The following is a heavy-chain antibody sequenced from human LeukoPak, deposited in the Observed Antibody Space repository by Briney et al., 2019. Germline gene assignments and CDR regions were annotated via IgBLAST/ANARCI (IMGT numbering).Heavy chain of an antibody. V-gene: IGHV3-30*04. D-gene: IGHD7-27*01. CDR2: ISYDGSNK. CDR3: ARDRGELGTLDY. J-gene: IGHJ4*02. CDR1: GFTFSSYA. Sequence: GRSLRLSCAASGFTFSSYAMHWVRQAPGKGLEGVAVISYDGSNKYYADSVKGRFTISRDNSKNTLYLQMNSLRAEDTAVYYCARDRGELGTLDYWGQGTLVTVSS.